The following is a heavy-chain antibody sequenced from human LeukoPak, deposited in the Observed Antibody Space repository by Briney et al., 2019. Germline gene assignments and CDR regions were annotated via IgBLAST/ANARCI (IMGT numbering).Heavy chain of an antibody. CDR1: GFTCSIYA. CDR2: ISSSSSYI. CDR3: ARDGTAVGINYDY. J-gene: IGHJ4*02. V-gene: IGHV3-21*04. Sequence: PGGSLRLSCAASGFTCSIYAMIWVRQAPGKGLEWVSSISSSSSYIYYADSVKGRFTISRDNAKNSLYLQMNSLRAEDTAVYYCARDGTAVGINYDYWGQGTLVTVSS. D-gene: IGHD6-13*01.